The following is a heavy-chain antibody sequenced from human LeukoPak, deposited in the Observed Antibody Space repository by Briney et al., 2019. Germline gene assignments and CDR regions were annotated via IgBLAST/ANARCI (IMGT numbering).Heavy chain of an antibody. J-gene: IGHJ3*02. D-gene: IGHD3-22*01. CDR1: GFTFSDYY. V-gene: IGHV3-11*05. CDR2: ISSSSSYT. Sequence: KAGGSLRLSCAASGFTFSDYYMSWIRQAPGKGLEWISYISSSSSYTNYVDSVKGRFTISRDTAKNSLYLQMNSLRAEDTAVYYCARDYYSYSRGSWAFDIWGQGTMVTVSS. CDR3: ARDYYSYSRGSWAFDI.